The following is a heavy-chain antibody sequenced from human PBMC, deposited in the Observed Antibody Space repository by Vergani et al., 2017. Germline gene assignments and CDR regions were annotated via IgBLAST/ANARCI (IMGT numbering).Heavy chain of an antibody. CDR3: ARIRIAAAGKYYYYYYGMDV. CDR2: IFSNDEK. Sequence: QVTLKESGPVLVKPTETLTLTCTVSGFSLSNARMGVSWIRQPPGKALEWLAHIFSNDEKSYSTSLKSRLTISNDTSKSQVVLTMTNMDPVDTATYYCARIRIAAAGKYYYYYYGMDVWGQGTTVTVSS. D-gene: IGHD6-13*01. J-gene: IGHJ6*02. CDR1: GFSLSNARMG. V-gene: IGHV2-26*01.